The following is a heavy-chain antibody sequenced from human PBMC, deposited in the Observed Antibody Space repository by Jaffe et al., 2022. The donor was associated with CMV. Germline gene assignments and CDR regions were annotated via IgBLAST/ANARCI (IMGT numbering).Heavy chain of an antibody. D-gene: IGHD3-3*01. J-gene: IGHJ4*02. Sequence: EVQLVESGGGLVKPGGSLRLSCAASGFTFSSYSMNWVRQAPGKGLEWVSSISSSSSYIYYADSVKGRFTISRDNAKNSLYLQMNSLRAEDTAVYYCARDYDFWSGTPYYFDYWGQGTLVTVSS. CDR2: ISSSSSYI. V-gene: IGHV3-21*01. CDR3: ARDYDFWSGTPYYFDY. CDR1: GFTFSSYS.